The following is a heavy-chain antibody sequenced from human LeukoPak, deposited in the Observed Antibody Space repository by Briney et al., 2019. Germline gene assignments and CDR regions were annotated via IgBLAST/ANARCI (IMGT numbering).Heavy chain of an antibody. V-gene: IGHV1-18*01. CDR3: ARGQDSSSSLWFDP. CDR1: GYTFTSYG. Sequence: ASVKVSCKASGYTFTSYGISWVRQAPGQGLEWMGWISAYNGNTNYAQKLQGRVIMTTDTSTSTAYMELRSLRSDDTAVYYCARGQDSSSSLWFDPWGQGTLVTVSS. J-gene: IGHJ5*02. D-gene: IGHD6-6*01. CDR2: ISAYNGNT.